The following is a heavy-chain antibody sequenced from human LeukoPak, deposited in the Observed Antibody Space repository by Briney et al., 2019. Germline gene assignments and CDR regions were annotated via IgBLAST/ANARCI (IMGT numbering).Heavy chain of an antibody. V-gene: IGHV4-59*08. D-gene: IGHD6-19*01. CDR3: ARHDEIAVFRNGLDV. J-gene: IGHJ6*02. CDR2: FYYKGYA. CDR1: GGSISGYY. Sequence: PSETLSLTCSVSGGSISGYYWSWIRQPPGKGLEWIGYFYYKGYALYNPSLKSRVTMSVDTSDIKFSLKLTSVIAADTAVYYCARHDEIAVFRNGLDVWGQGTTVTVS.